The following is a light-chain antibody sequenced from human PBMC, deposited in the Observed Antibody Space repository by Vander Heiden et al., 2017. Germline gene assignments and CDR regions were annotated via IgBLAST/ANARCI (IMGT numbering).Light chain of an antibody. CDR2: GAF. V-gene: IGKV3-15*01. J-gene: IGKJ4*01. CDR1: QSGSSK. CDR3: QQYNNWPPS. Sequence: ERLMTQSPATLSVSPGERVTLSCRASQSGSSKLAWYHQKVGQTPRLLIYGAFTRATGIPDRFSGSGSGTDFTLTISSLQFEDFGVYFCQQYNNWPPSFGGGTKVEIK.